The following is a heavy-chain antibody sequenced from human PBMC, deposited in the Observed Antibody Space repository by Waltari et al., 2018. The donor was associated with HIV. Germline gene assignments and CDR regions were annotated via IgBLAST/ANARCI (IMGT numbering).Heavy chain of an antibody. CDR3: ARRDIVVVPAAKQKYYFDY. Sequence: QVQLQQWGAGLLKPSETLSLTCAVYGGSFSGYYWSWIRQPPGKGLEWIGEINHSGSTNYNPSLKSRVTISVDTSKNQFSLKLSSVTAADTAVYYCARRDIVVVPAAKQKYYFDYWGQGTLVTVSS. CDR1: GGSFSGYY. V-gene: IGHV4-34*01. D-gene: IGHD2-2*01. CDR2: INHSGST. J-gene: IGHJ4*02.